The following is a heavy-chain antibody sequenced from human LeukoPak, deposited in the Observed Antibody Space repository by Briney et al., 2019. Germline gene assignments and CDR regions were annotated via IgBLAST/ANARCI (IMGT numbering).Heavy chain of an antibody. CDR2: ISGGGETT. J-gene: IGHJ5*02. V-gene: IGHV3-23*01. CDR1: GFDFGGACG. CDR3: ARDNSGSDPEHWAA. Sequence: PGGSLRLSCATSGFDFGGACGMGWVRQAPEKGLEWVSTISGGGETTHYADSVKGRLTISRDNARNTLYLQMNSLRVEDTAIYYCARDNSGSDPEHWAAWGQGTLVTVSS. D-gene: IGHD5-12*01.